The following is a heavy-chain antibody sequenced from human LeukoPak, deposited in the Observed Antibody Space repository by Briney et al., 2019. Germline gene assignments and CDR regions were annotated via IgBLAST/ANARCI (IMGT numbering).Heavy chain of an antibody. Sequence: PGGSLRLSCAASGFTFTNYPMNWVRQAPGEGLEWVSDISGSGGNTHYADSVKGRFTISRDNSKNTLYLQMNSLTAEDTAIYYCAKERITTTAFDYWGQGTLVTVSS. V-gene: IGHV3-23*01. J-gene: IGHJ4*02. CDR2: ISGSGGNT. D-gene: IGHD4-17*01. CDR3: AKERITTTAFDY. CDR1: GFTFTNYP.